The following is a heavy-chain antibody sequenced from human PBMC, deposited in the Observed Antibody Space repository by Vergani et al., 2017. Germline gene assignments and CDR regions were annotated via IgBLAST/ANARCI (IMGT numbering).Heavy chain of an antibody. Sequence: EVQLVQSGAEVKKPGESLKISCKGSGYSFTSYWIGWVRQLPGKGLEWRGSIYPGDSETRYSPAFQGQVTMSADKSISTAYLQWSSLKASDTAMYYCARRGPFLGYSSGWGFDYWGQGTLVTVSS. J-gene: IGHJ4*02. CDR1: GYSFTSYW. V-gene: IGHV5-51*01. D-gene: IGHD6-19*01. CDR2: IYPGDSET. CDR3: ARRGPFLGYSSGWGFDY.